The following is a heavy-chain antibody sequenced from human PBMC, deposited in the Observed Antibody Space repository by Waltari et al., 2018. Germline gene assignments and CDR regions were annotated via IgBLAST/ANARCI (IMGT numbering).Heavy chain of an antibody. CDR1: GFTFSTAW. J-gene: IGHJ4*02. V-gene: IGHV3-15*07. CDR2: IKSKTDGGGT. Sequence: EVQLVESGGGLVMPGGSLRLSCAASGFTFSTAWMNWVRQAPGKWLEWVGRIKSKTDGGGTDYAGPVESRWTISIEDSKNTLYLQMNNLKTDDTAVYYCTTAEVSLITMIVVVNTTSYYFDYWGQGTLVTVSS. CDR3: TTAEVSLITMIVVVNTTSYYFDY. D-gene: IGHD3-22*01.